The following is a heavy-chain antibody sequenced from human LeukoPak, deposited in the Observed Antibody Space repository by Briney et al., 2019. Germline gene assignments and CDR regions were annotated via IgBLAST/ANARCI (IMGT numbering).Heavy chain of an antibody. CDR3: ARESRTPAIFGVVFNWFDP. CDR2: IYYSGST. V-gene: IGHV4-39*07. D-gene: IGHD3-3*01. J-gene: IGHJ5*02. CDR1: GGSISSSSYY. Sequence: PSETLSLTCTVSGGSISSSSYYWGWIRQPPGKGLEWIGSIYYSGSTYYNPSLKSRVTISVDTSKNQFSLKLSSVTAADTAVYYCARESRTPAIFGVVFNWFDPWGQGTLVTVSS.